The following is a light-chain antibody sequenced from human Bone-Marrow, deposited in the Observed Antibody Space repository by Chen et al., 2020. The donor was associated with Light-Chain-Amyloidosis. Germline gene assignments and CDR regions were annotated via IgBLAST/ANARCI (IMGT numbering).Light chain of an antibody. CDR2: SNN. Sequence: QSVLTQPPSASGTPGQRVTISCSGSSSNLGSNTVNWYHQLPGTAPKLLIYSNNQRPSGVPDRFSGSKSGTSASLAISGLQSEYEADYYCAAWDDSLNGPVFGGGTKLTVL. V-gene: IGLV1-44*01. CDR3: AAWDDSLNGPV. CDR1: SSNLGSNT. J-gene: IGLJ3*02.